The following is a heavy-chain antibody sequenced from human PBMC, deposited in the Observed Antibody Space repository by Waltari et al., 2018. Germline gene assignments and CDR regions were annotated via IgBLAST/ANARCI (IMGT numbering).Heavy chain of an antibody. J-gene: IGHJ5*02. V-gene: IGHV4-38-2*01. D-gene: IGHD3-16*01. CDR3: ARASGGGTVMTPNWFDP. CDR1: GYSISSGHY. CDR2: IYHSGST. Sequence: QVQLQESGPGLVKPSETLSLTCAVSGYSISSGHYWGWIRQPPGKGLEWIGSIYHSGSTYYNPSLKSRVTISVDTSKNQFSLKLGSVTAADTAVYYCARASGGGTVMTPNWFDPWGQGTLVTVSS.